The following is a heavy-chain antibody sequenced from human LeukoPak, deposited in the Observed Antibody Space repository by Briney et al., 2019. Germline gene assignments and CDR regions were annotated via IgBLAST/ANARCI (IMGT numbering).Heavy chain of an antibody. CDR3: ARGSTITIFGVVIPPPDAFDI. J-gene: IGHJ3*02. CDR2: INHSGST. Sequence: SETLSLTCAVYGGSFSGCCWSWIRQPPGKGLEWIGEINHSGSTNYNPSLKSRVTISVDTSKNQFSLKLSSVTAADTAVYYCARGSTITIFGVVIPPPDAFDIWGQGTMVTVSS. D-gene: IGHD3-3*01. CDR1: GGSFSGCC. V-gene: IGHV4-34*01.